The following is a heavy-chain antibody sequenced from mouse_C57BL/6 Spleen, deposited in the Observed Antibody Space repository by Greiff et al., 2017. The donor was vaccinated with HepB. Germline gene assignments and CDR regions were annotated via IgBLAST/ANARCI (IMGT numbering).Heavy chain of an antibody. J-gene: IGHJ4*01. V-gene: IGHV1-72*01. Sequence: QVQLQQPGAELVKPGASVKLSCKASGYTFTSYWMHWVKQRPGRGLEWIGRIDPNSGGTKYNEKFKSTATLTVDKPSNIAYMQLSSLKAEDSAVYDCARSYYSDPRAMDYWGQGTSVTVSS. D-gene: IGHD2-12*01. CDR1: GYTFTSYW. CDR3: ARSYYSDPRAMDY. CDR2: IDPNSGGT.